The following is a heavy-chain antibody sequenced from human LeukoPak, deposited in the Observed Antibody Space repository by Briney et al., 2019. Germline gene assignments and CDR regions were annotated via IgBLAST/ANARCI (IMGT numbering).Heavy chain of an antibody. V-gene: IGHV1-69*13. D-gene: IGHD3-3*01. Sequence: ASVKVSCKASGGTFSSYAISWLRQAPGQGLEWMGGIIPIFGTANYAQKFQGRVTITADESTSTAYMELSSLRSEDTAVYYCARVCDFWSGYYYDYWGQGTLVTVSS. CDR2: IIPIFGTA. CDR3: ARVCDFWSGYYYDY. CDR1: GGTFSSYA. J-gene: IGHJ4*02.